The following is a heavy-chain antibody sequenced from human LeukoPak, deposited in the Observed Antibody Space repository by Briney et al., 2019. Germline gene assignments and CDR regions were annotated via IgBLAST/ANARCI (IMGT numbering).Heavy chain of an antibody. J-gene: IGHJ4*02. CDR3: ARDRGGGSYDY. CDR2: IKEDGSQK. Sequence: GGSLRLSCVVSGFTFSNYWMGWVRQAPGKGLERVAKIKEDGSQKQYVDSVKGRLTISRDNGKNSLYLQMSSLRAEDTAVYYCARDRGGGSYDYWGQGTVVTVSS. V-gene: IGHV3-7*01. CDR1: GFTFSNYW. D-gene: IGHD1-26*01.